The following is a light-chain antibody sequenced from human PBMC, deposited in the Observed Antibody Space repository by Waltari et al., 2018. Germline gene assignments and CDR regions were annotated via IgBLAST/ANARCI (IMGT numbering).Light chain of an antibody. J-gene: IGKJ1*01. V-gene: IGKV1-6*01. CDR3: LQDYNYPWT. CDR2: AAS. CDR1: QGIRND. Sequence: AIQMTQSPSSLSASVGDRVTITCRASQGIRNDLGWYQQKPGKAPKLLIYAASSLQSVVPSRFSGSGAGTDFTLTISSLQPEDFATYYCLQDYNYPWTFGQGTKVEIK.